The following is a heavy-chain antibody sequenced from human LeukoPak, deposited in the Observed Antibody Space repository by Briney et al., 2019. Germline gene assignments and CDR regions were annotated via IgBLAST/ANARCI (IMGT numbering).Heavy chain of an antibody. D-gene: IGHD6-13*01. CDR1: GYSLTSYW. Sequence: GESLKISCKGSGYSLTSYWIGWVRQTPGKGLEWMGIIYPGDSDTRYSPSFQGQVTISADKSISTAYLQWSSLKASDTAMYYCARHRDIAAAGKFDYWGQGTLVTVSS. J-gene: IGHJ4*02. CDR2: IYPGDSDT. V-gene: IGHV5-51*01. CDR3: ARHRDIAAAGKFDY.